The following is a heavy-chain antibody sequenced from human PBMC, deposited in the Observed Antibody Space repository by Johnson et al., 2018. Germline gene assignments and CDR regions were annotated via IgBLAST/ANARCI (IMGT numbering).Heavy chain of an antibody. V-gene: IGHV3-21*01. J-gene: IGHJ5*01. D-gene: IGHD1-7*01. CDR3: ARVGITGTTLDS. Sequence: VQLVESGGGLVKPGGSLRLSCGVSGFIFSTFDFNWVRQAPGKGLEWVSAISSTSYYIYYSDSLKGRFTVSRDNATNSLFLHMNSRSADDTGIYYCARVGITGTTLDSWGQGTLVTVSS. CDR2: ISSTSYYI. CDR1: GFIFSTFD.